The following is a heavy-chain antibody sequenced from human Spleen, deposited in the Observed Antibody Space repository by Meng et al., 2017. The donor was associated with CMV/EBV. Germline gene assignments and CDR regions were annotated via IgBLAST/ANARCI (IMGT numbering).Heavy chain of an antibody. J-gene: IGHJ4*02. CDR2: IIPMFGTP. D-gene: IGHD2-15*01. CDR3: ARSEGWSGNFDY. CDR1: GGTFSSYP. Sequence: SVKVSCKASGGTFSSYPLNWVRQAPGQGLEWMGGIIPMFGTPNYAQNFQGRVTIITDESTTTAYMELSSLRYEDTAVYYCARSEGWSGNFDYWGQGTQVTVSS. V-gene: IGHV1-69*05.